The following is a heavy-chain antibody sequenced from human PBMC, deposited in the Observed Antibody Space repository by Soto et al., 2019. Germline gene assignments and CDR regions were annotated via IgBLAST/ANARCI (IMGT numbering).Heavy chain of an antibody. CDR2: ISGSGGST. V-gene: IGHV3-23*01. CDR1: EFTFSSYA. Sequence: PEGSLRHSFGDSEFTFSSYAMSWFRKAPGKELEEVSAISGSGGSTYYADSVKGRFTISRDNSKNTLYLQMNSLRAEDTAVYYCATPYDSSGYAGYYYYYYGMDVWGQGTTVTVSS. CDR3: ATPYDSSGYAGYYYYYYGMDV. J-gene: IGHJ6*02. D-gene: IGHD3-22*01.